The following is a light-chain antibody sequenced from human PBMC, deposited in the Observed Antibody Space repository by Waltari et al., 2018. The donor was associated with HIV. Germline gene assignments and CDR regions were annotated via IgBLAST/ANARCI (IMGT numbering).Light chain of an antibody. J-gene: IGKJ1*01. CDR1: QSVRTS. Sequence: DIQMTQSPSTLSASVGDRVTITCRATQSVRTSLAWYQQKHGRSPKLLIYKASTLETEVPSRFSGSGSWTEFNLTISGLLSVDFATYYCLQYEGDTRTFGRGTTV. CDR2: KAS. CDR3: LQYEGDTRT. V-gene: IGKV1-5*03.